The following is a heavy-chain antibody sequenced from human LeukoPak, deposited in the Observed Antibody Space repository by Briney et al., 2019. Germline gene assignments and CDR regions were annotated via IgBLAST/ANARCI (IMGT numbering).Heavy chain of an antibody. CDR2: IHYSGST. V-gene: IGHV4-59*01. Sequence: SETLSLTCTVSGGSISSYYWSWIRQPPGKGLEWIGYIHYSGSTNYNPSLKSRVTISVDTSKNQFSLKLSSVTAADTAVYYCARGLSITMPYNWFDPWGQGTLVTVSS. D-gene: IGHD3-3*01. J-gene: IGHJ5*02. CDR1: GGSISSYY. CDR3: ARGLSITMPYNWFDP.